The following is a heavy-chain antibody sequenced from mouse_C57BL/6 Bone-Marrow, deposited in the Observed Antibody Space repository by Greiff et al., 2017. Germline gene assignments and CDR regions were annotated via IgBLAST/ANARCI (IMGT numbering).Heavy chain of an antibody. CDR2: IDPSDSET. J-gene: IGHJ3*01. CDR1: GYTFTSYW. Sequence: QVQLKQPGAELVRPGSSVKLSCKASGYTFTSYWMHWVKQRPIQGLEWIGNIDPSDSETHYNQKFKDKATLTVDKSSSTAYMQLSSLTSEDSAVYYCAREMGYGSSVAYWGQGTLVTVSA. D-gene: IGHD1-1*01. CDR3: AREMGYGSSVAY. V-gene: IGHV1-52*01.